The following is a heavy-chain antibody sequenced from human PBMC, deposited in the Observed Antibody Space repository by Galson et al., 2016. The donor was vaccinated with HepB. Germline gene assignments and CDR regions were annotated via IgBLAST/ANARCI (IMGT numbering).Heavy chain of an antibody. V-gene: IGHV3-48*02. Sequence: SLRLSCAVSGFTFTSFSMNWVRQAPGKGLEWISFISSSSGTIHYADSVKGRFTISRDNARNSLYLQVNILRDEETALYYCARGTQRSTSWSRRPVYYYGLDVWGQGTTVTVSS. CDR3: ARGTQRSTSWSRRPVYYYGLDV. J-gene: IGHJ6*02. D-gene: IGHD6-13*01. CDR1: GFTFTSFS. CDR2: ISSSSGTI.